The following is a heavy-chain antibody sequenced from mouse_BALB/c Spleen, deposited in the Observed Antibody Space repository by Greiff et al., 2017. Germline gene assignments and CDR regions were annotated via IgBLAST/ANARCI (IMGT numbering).Heavy chain of an antibody. CDR1: GFTFSSYA. V-gene: IGHV5-6-5*01. Sequence: EGQRVESGGGLVKPGGSLKLSCAASGFTFSSYAMSWVRQTPEKRLEWVASISSGGSTYYPDSVKGRFTISRDNARNILYLQMSSLRSEDTAMYYCARRWGNYWYFDVWGAGTTVTVSS. D-gene: IGHD2-1*01. J-gene: IGHJ1*01. CDR2: ISSGGST. CDR3: ARRWGNYWYFDV.